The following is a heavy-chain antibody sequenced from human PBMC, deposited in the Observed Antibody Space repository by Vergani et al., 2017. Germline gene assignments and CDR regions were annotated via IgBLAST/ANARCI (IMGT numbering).Heavy chain of an antibody. Sequence: EVQLVESGGGLVRPGRSLRLSCAASGFIFHNYAIHWVRQRPGKGLEWVAGISWNGGAIGYADSVKGRFTISRDNAQNTLYLQMNSLRVEDTGVYYCARARCIETCYMSNWLDSWGQGTLVTVSS. D-gene: IGHD3-9*01. CDR3: ARARCIETCYMSNWLDS. CDR2: ISWNGGAI. V-gene: IGHV3-9*01. J-gene: IGHJ5*01. CDR1: GFIFHNYA.